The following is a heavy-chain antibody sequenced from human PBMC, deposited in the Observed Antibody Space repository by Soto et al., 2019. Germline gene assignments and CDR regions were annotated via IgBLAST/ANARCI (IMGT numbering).Heavy chain of an antibody. Sequence: GASVKVSCKASGYTFTSYYMHWVRQAPGQGLEWMGIINPSGGSTSYAQKFQGRVTMTRDTSTSTVYMELGSLRSEDTAVYYCARSDRSYYFDYWGQGTLVTVSS. CDR3: ARSDRSYYFDY. J-gene: IGHJ4*02. V-gene: IGHV1-46*01. CDR2: INPSGGST. CDR1: GYTFTSYY.